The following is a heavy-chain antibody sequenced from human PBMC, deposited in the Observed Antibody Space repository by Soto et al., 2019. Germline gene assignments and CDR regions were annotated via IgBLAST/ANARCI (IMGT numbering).Heavy chain of an antibody. CDR1: GYTFPNHG. CDR3: ARGGPELATIGSFDY. Sequence: QVHLVQSGAEVKKPGASVKVSCKASGYTFPNHGLSWVRQAPGQGLEWMGWISGDNANPAYAQKFQGRVTMTTDTSTNTAYMELRSLRSDDTAVYYCARGGPELATIGSFDYWGQGTLVTVSS. D-gene: IGHD5-12*01. CDR2: ISGDNANP. J-gene: IGHJ4*02. V-gene: IGHV1-18*04.